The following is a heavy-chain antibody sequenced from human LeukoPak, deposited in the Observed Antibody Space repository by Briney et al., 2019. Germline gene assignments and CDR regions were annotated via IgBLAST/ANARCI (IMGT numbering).Heavy chain of an antibody. CDR3: ARDSSGYQ. CDR2: IKEDGSEK. D-gene: IGHD3-22*01. V-gene: IGHV3-7*01. CDR1: GFTFSTYW. J-gene: IGHJ4*02. Sequence: GSLSLSCAASGFTFSTYWMSWVRQAPGKGLEWVANIKEDGSEKYHGDSVKGRFTISRDNAKNSLYLQMNSLRAEDTAVYYCARDSSGYQWGQGTLVTVSS.